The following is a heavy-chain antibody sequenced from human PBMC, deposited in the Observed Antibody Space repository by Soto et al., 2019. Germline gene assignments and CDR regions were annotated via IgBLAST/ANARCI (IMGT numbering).Heavy chain of an antibody. J-gene: IGHJ4*02. CDR3: AIFTTPVIAADPLDY. V-gene: IGHV3-23*01. D-gene: IGHD6-13*01. CDR1: GFTFSSYA. Sequence: GGSLRLSCAASGFTFSSYAMSWVRQAPGKGLEWVSAISGSGGSTYYADSVKGRFTISRDNSKNTLYLQMNSLRAEDTAVYYCAIFTTPVIAADPLDYWGQGTLVTVSS. CDR2: ISGSGGST.